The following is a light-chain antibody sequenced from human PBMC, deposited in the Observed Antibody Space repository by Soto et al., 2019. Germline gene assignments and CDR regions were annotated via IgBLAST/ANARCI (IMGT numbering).Light chain of an antibody. Sequence: QSVLTQPASVSGSPGQSITISCTGTSSDVGGYNYVSWYQQHPGKAPKLMIYDVSNRPSGVSNRFSGSKSGNTASLTISGLQADDEADYYCSSDTNSSTYVFGTGTKVTVL. CDR2: DVS. J-gene: IGLJ1*01. CDR1: SSDVGGYNY. V-gene: IGLV2-14*01. CDR3: SSDTNSSTYV.